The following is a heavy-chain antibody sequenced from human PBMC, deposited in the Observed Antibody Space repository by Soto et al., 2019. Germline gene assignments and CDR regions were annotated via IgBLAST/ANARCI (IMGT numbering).Heavy chain of an antibody. CDR3: ARDLVRYFDWQTGNFDY. J-gene: IGHJ4*02. CDR2: ISGSGGST. D-gene: IGHD3-9*01. CDR1: GFTFSSYA. V-gene: IGHV3-23*01. Sequence: GGSLRLSCAASGFTFSSYAMSWVRQAPGKGLEWVSAISGSGGSTYYADSVKGRFTISRDNSKNTLYLQMNSLRAEDTAVYYCARDLVRYFDWQTGNFDYWGQGTLVTVSS.